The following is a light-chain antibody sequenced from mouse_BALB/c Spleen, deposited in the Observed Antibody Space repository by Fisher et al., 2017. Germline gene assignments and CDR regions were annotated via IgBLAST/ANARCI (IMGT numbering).Light chain of an antibody. J-gene: IGKJ5*01. V-gene: IGKV4-68*01. CDR2: LTS. CDR1: SSVSY. CDR3: QQWSGYPLT. Sequence: IVITQTTAIMSASPGEKVTMTCSASSSVSYMYWYQQKPRSSPKPWIYLTSNLASGVPARFSGSGSGTSYSLTISSMEAEDAATYYCQQWSGYPLTFGAGTKLELK.